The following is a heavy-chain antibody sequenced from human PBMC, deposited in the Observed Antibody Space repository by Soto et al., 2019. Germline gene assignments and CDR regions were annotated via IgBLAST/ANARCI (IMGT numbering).Heavy chain of an antibody. CDR2: IYYSGGT. J-gene: IGHJ4*02. Sequence: PSETLSLTCTVSGGSISTGTFYWGWIRQPPGKGLEYIGSIYYSGGTYHNPSLKSRVTISVDTSKNQFSLRLSSVTAADTAVYYCARRTNSAILKYWGQGTLVTVSS. CDR3: ARRTNSAILKY. V-gene: IGHV4-39*01. CDR1: GGSISTGTFY. D-gene: IGHD2-8*01.